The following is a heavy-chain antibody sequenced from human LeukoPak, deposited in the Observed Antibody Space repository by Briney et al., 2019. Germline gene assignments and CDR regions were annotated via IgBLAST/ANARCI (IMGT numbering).Heavy chain of an antibody. CDR1: GYTFTSYA. CDR2: INTNTGNP. Sequence: GASVEVSCKASGYTFTSYAMNWVRQAPGQGLEWMGWINTNTGNPTYAQGFTGRFVFSLDTSVSTAYLQISSLKAEDTAVYYCARGGHCSSTSCYHYYYGMDVWGQGTTVTVSS. D-gene: IGHD2-2*01. V-gene: IGHV7-4-1*02. CDR3: ARGGHCSSTSCYHYYYGMDV. J-gene: IGHJ6*02.